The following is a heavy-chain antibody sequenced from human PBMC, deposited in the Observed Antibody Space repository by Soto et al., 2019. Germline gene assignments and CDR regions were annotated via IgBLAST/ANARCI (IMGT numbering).Heavy chain of an antibody. CDR2: INPGDSDT. J-gene: IGHJ3*02. CDR1: GYNFFSHW. Sequence: EVQLVQSGAEVKKPGESLTISCKASGYNFFSHWIGWVRQKPGKGLEWVGIINPGDSDTRYSPSFQGQVTISADESITTAYLQWSGLKDSDTAMYYCARHWDSFAIWGQGTMVTVPS. CDR3: ARHWDSFAI. V-gene: IGHV5-51*01.